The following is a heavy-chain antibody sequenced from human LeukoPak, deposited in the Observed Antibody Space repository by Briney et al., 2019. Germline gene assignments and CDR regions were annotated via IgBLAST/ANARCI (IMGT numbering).Heavy chain of an antibody. J-gene: IGHJ4*02. CDR1: GFTFSSYA. D-gene: IGHD2-2*01. Sequence: GGSLRLSCAASGFTFSSYAMHWVRQAPGKGLEWVSTISGSGVSTFYADPVKGRFTISRDNSKNTLYLHMNSLSAEDTAIYYCAKDSFSSRWGQGTLVTVSS. V-gene: IGHV3-23*01. CDR2: ISGSGVST. CDR3: AKDSFSSR.